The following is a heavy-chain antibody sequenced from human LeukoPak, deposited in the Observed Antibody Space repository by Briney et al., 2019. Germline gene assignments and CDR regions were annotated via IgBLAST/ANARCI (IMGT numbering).Heavy chain of an antibody. D-gene: IGHD5-18*01. CDR3: ARVQIVGGHSSFDY. CDR1: GFTFSNYG. V-gene: IGHV3-23*01. J-gene: IGHJ4*02. CDR2: ITGSGGST. Sequence: GGSLRLSCAASGFTFSNYGLSWVRQAPGKGLEWVSGITGSGGSTYYADSVKGRFTISRDNSKNTLYLQMNSLRAEDTAIYYCARVQIVGGHSSFDYWGQGTLVTVSS.